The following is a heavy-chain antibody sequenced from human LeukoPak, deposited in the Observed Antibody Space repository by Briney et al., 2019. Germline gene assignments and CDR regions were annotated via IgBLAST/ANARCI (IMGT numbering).Heavy chain of an antibody. J-gene: IGHJ5*02. D-gene: IGHD1-26*01. CDR2: IYTSGST. V-gene: IGHV4-61*02. CDR1: GGSISSGSYY. CDR3: ARGGEGWAAKNWFAP. Sequence: PSETLSLTCTVSGGSISSGSYYWSWIRQPAGKGLEWIGRIYTSGSTNYNPSLKSRVTISVDTSKNQFSLKLSSVTAADTAVYYCARGGEGWAAKNWFAPWGQGTLVTVPS.